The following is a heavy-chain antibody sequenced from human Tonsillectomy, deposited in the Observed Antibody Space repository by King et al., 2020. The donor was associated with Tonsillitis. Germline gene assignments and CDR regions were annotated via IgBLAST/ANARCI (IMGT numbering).Heavy chain of an antibody. D-gene: IGHD1-26*01. CDR1: GFTFSSYA. CDR2: ISSKGGST. Sequence: VQLVESGGGLVQPGGSLRLSCSASGFTFSSYAMHWVRQAPGKGLEDVSGISSKGGSTYYADSVKGRFTISRDNSKRTLYLQMSSLRAEDTAVYYCVKERSPRGAFDIWGQGTMVTVSS. J-gene: IGHJ3*02. CDR3: VKERSPRGAFDI. V-gene: IGHV3-64D*06.